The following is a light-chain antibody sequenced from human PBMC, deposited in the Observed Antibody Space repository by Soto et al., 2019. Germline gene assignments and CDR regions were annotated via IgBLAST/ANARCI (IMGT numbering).Light chain of an antibody. CDR3: QQYGRSPFT. CDR2: GAS. V-gene: IGKV3-20*01. J-gene: IGKJ2*01. Sequence: EIVLTQSPVTLSLSPGERATLSCRASQRITNSFLDWFQQKPGLAPRLLIYGASTMASGIPDRFSGSGSGTDFFLTISRLELEDFAVYYCQQYGRSPFTFGHGTRLQIK. CDR1: QRITNSF.